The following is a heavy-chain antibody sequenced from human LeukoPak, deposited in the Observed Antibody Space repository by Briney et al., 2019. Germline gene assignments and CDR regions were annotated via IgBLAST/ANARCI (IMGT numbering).Heavy chain of an antibody. Sequence: PSETLSLTCAVSGGSISCGGYSWSWIRQPPGKGLEWIGYIYHSGSTYYNPSLKSRVTISVDRSKNQFSLKLSSVTAADTAVYYCARVSYYYDSSGYYTEYFQHWGQGTLVTVSS. CDR3: ARVSYYYDSSGYYTEYFQH. V-gene: IGHV4-30-2*01. D-gene: IGHD3-22*01. CDR1: GGSISCGGYS. J-gene: IGHJ1*01. CDR2: IYHSGST.